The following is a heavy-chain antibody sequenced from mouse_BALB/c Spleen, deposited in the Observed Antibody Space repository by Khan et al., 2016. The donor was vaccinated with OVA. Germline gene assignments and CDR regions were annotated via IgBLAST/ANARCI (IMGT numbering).Heavy chain of an antibody. CDR3: AREDNPFYAMDY. CDR2: LNTNTGDP. CDR1: GYTFTNYG. J-gene: IGHJ4*01. V-gene: IGHV9-3*02. D-gene: IGHD1-3*01. Sequence: QIQLVQSGPELKKPGETVKISCKASGYTFTNYGMNWVKQAPGKGLKWMGWLNTNTGDPTYAEEFKGRFAFSLETSASTAYLQINSLKSEDTATYFCAREDNPFYAMDYWGQGTSVTVSS.